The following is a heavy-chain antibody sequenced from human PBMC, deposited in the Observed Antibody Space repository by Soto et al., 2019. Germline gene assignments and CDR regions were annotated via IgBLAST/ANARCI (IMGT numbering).Heavy chain of an antibody. V-gene: IGHV1-18*01. J-gene: IGHJ4*02. Sequence: QVQLLQSGAEVKNPGASVKVSCKASGYTFATYGIGWVRQAPGQGLEWMGWITPSNGDTNYAQKLQGRVTMTTDTSPGTGYKDGRRLRPDHPALYFCSRLAPLKSGNCHSPPLYYWGQGTLVTVSS. CDR1: GYTFATYG. CDR2: ITPSNGDT. CDR3: SRLAPLKSGNCHSPPLYY. D-gene: IGHD2-15*01.